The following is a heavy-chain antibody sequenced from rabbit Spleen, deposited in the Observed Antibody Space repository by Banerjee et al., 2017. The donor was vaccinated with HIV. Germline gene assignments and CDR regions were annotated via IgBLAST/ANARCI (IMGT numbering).Heavy chain of an antibody. CDR1: GVSLNDKDV. J-gene: IGHJ4*01. V-gene: IGHV1S40*01. CDR2: IDPLFGTT. CDR3: ARRDSSAAYSL. Sequence: QSLEESGGDLVKPGASLTLTCKASGVSLNDKDVMCWVRQAPGKGLEWIGYIDPLFGTTYYANWVNGRFTISSHNAQNTLYLQLTSLTAADTATYFCARRDSSAAYSLWGPGTLVTVS. D-gene: IGHD4-1*01.